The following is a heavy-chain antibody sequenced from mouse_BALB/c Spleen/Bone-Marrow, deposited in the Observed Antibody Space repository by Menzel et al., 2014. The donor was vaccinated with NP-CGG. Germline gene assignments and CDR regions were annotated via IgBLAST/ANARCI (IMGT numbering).Heavy chain of an antibody. J-gene: IGHJ3*01. V-gene: IGHV14-3*02. CDR3: AVYDYEGFAC. Sequence: EVQLPQSGAELVTPGASVKLSFTASGFNIKDTYMHWVKQRPEQGLEWIGRIDPANGNTKYDPKFQGKATITADTSSNTAYLQLSSLTSEDTAVYYCAVYDYEGFACWGQGTLVTVTA. CDR1: GFNIKDTY. CDR2: IDPANGNT. D-gene: IGHD2-4*01.